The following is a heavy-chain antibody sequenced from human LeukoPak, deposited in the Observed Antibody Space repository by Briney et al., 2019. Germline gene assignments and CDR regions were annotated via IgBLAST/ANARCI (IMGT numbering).Heavy chain of an antibody. V-gene: IGHV3-30*18. D-gene: IGHD3-22*01. CDR3: AKKRTMIVVVNDAFDI. J-gene: IGHJ3*02. CDR1: GFTFSSYG. Sequence: PGGSLRLSCAASGFTFSSYGMHWVRQAPGKGLEWVAVISYDGYTKYYTDSVRGRFSISRDNSKNTLYLQMNSLRAEDTAVYYCAKKRTMIVVVNDAFDIWGQGTMVTVSS. CDR2: ISYDGYTK.